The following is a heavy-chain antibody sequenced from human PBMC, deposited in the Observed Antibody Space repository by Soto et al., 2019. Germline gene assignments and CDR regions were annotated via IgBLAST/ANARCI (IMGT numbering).Heavy chain of an antibody. CDR1: GFTFSVYA. Sequence: EVRLLESGGGLVQPGGSLRLSCAASGFTFSVYAMSWVRQAPGKGLEWVSGISGSGDSTHYADSVKGRFTVSRDNSESMLYLQTNGLRAEDTAIYCCAKALYGGFTYWGQGTLVTVSS. D-gene: IGHD3-10*01. CDR2: ISGSGDST. CDR3: AKALYGGFTY. V-gene: IGHV3-23*01. J-gene: IGHJ4*02.